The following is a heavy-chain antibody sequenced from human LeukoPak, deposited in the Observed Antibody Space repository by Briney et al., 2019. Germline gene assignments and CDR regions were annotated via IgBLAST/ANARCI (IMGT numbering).Heavy chain of an antibody. D-gene: IGHD3-16*01. V-gene: IGHV4-59*01. CDR2: IYDSGST. CDR1: GGSMSSYY. CDR3: ARDGLGGFDY. J-gene: IGHJ4*02. Sequence: SETLSLTCTVSGGSMSSYYWTWIRQPPGKGPEWIGYIYDSGSTNYNPSLKSRVTISVDTSKNQFSLKLSSVTAADTAVYYCARDGLGGFDYWGQGTLVTVSS.